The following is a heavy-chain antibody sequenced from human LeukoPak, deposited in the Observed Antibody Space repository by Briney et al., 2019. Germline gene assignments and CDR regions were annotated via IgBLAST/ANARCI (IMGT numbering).Heavy chain of an antibody. Sequence: SQTLSLTCTVSGGSISSGSYYWSWIRQPAGKGLEWIGRIYTSGSTNYNPSLKSRVTISVDTSKNQFSLKLSSVTAADTAVYYCARHADPIVGATFFDYWGQGTLVTVSS. CDR3: ARHADPIVGATFFDY. D-gene: IGHD1-26*01. J-gene: IGHJ4*02. CDR2: IYTSGST. V-gene: IGHV4-61*02. CDR1: GGSISSGSYY.